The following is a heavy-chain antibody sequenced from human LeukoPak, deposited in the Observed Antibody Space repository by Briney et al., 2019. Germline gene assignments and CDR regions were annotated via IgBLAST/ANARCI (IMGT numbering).Heavy chain of an antibody. CDR2: INHSGST. V-gene: IGHV4-34*01. CDR3: ATRSPDYYDSSGYWGYYFDY. Sequence: SETLSLTCAVYGGSFSGYYWSWIRQPPGKGLEWIGEINHSGSTNYNPSLKSRVTISVDTSKNQFSLKLSSVTAADTAVYYCATRSPDYYDSSGYWGYYFDYWGQGTLVTVSS. J-gene: IGHJ4*02. CDR1: GGSFSGYY. D-gene: IGHD3-22*01.